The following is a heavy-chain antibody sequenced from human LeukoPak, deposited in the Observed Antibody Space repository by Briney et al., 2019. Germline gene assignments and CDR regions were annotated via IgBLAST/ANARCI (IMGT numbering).Heavy chain of an antibody. CDR2: IKQDGSEK. CDR1: GFTFSNAW. J-gene: IGHJ5*02. Sequence: PGGSLRLSCAASGFTFSNAWMSWVRQAPGKGLEWVANIKQDGSEKYYVDSVKGRFTISRDNAKNSLYLQMNSLRAEDTAVYYCARPKGIAAAGNWFDPWGQGTLVTVSS. D-gene: IGHD6-13*01. V-gene: IGHV3-7*01. CDR3: ARPKGIAAAGNWFDP.